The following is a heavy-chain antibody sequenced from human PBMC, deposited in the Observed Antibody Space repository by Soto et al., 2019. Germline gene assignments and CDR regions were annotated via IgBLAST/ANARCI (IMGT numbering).Heavy chain of an antibody. Sequence: QITLKESGPTLVKPTQTLTLTCTFSGFSLSTSGVGVGWIRQPPGKALEWLALIYWDDDKRYSPSLKSRLTITKYTSKNQVVPTMTNMDPADTATCCCAHSDPGIAAAGPAFDPWGQGTLVTVSS. D-gene: IGHD6-13*01. CDR2: IYWDDDK. CDR1: GFSLSTSGVG. J-gene: IGHJ5*02. V-gene: IGHV2-5*02. CDR3: AHSDPGIAAAGPAFDP.